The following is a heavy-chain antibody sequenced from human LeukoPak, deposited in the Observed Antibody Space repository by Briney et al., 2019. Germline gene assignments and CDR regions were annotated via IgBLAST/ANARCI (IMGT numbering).Heavy chain of an antibody. J-gene: IGHJ4*02. CDR3: ARGIVAASHAHY. CDR1: GYTFTGYY. Sequence: ASVKVSCKASGYTFTGYYMHWVRQAPGQGGEWMGWIHPNSGGTNYAQKFQGRVTMTRDTSISTAYMELSRLRSDDTAVYYCARGIVAASHAHYWGQGTLVTVSS. V-gene: IGHV1-2*02. CDR2: IHPNSGGT. D-gene: IGHD2-15*01.